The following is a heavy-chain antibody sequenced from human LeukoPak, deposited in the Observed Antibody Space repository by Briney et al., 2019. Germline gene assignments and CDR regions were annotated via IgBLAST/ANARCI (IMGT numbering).Heavy chain of an antibody. V-gene: IGHV4-59*08. CDR3: ARTGTTVKRWFDP. CDR1: GGSISSYY. D-gene: IGHD4-17*01. Sequence: SETLSLTCTVSGGSISSYYWSWIRQPPGKGLEWIGYIYYSGSTNYNPSLKSRVTISVDTSKNQFSLKLSSVTAADTAAYYCARTGTTVKRWFDPWGQGTLVTVSS. CDR2: IYYSGST. J-gene: IGHJ5*02.